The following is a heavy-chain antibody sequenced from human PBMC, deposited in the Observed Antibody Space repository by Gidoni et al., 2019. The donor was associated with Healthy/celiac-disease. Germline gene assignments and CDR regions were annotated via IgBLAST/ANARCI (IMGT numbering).Heavy chain of an antibody. CDR1: GFTFSSYG. D-gene: IGHD4-17*01. CDR3: ATPDYGGIPFDY. CDR2: IRYDGSNK. Sequence: QVQLVESGGGVVQPGGSLRLSCAASGFTFSSYGMHWVRQAPGKGLEWVAFIRYDGSNKYYADSVKGRFTISRDNSKNTLYLQMNSLRAEDTAVYYCATPDYGGIPFDYWGQGTLVTVSS. V-gene: IGHV3-30*02. J-gene: IGHJ4*02.